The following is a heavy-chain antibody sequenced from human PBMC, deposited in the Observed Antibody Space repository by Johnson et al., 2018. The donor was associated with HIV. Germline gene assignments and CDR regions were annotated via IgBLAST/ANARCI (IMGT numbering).Heavy chain of an antibody. Sequence: VQLVESGGGLVQPGGSLRLSCAASGFTVSSKYMSWVRQAPGKGLEWVSVIYSGGSTDYADSVKGRFTISRDNSKNTVFLQMNSLRPEDTAMYYCAAYYDFWSGSYTSGFDIWGQGTMVTVSS. CDR2: IYSGGST. CDR1: GFTVSSKY. J-gene: IGHJ3*02. CDR3: AAYYDFWSGSYTSGFDI. D-gene: IGHD3-3*01. V-gene: IGHV3-66*02.